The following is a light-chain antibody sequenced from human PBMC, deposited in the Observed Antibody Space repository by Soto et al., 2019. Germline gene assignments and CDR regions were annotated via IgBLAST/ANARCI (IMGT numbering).Light chain of an antibody. CDR3: CSHAGSDTYV. V-gene: IGLV2-23*01. CDR2: EAF. CDR1: SSDVGSGNV. Sequence: QSVLTQPASVSGSPGQPITISCTGTSSDVGSGNVVSWYQHYPGKAPQLMIYEAFQRPSGVSSRFSGSKSGNTASLTISGLQAEDEADYYCCSHAGSDTYVFGTGTKLTVL. J-gene: IGLJ1*01.